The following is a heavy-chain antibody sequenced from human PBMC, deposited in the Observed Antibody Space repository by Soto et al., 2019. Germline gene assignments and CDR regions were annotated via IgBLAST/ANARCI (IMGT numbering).Heavy chain of an antibody. Sequence: PSETLSLTCAVYGGSFSGYYWSWILQPPGKGLEWIGEINHSGSTNYNPSLKSRVTISVDTSKNQFSLKLSSVTAADTAVYYCARDAAFKVDWLNKRDYWGQGTLVTVS. CDR2: INHSGST. V-gene: IGHV4-34*01. CDR3: ARDAAFKVDWLNKRDY. CDR1: GGSFSGYY. D-gene: IGHD3-9*01. J-gene: IGHJ4*02.